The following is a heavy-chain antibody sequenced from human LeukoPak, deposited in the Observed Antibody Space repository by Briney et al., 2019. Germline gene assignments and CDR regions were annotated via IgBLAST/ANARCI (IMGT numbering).Heavy chain of an antibody. D-gene: IGHD3-10*01. CDR3: AKDIGGFGEFFDY. Sequence: ASVKVSCKASGYTFTGYAISWVRQAPGQGLEWMGWVSAYNGVTHYAQNFQDRVTMTTDTPTSTAYMELRSLRSDDTALYYCAKDIGGFGEFFDYWGQGTLVTVSS. CDR2: VSAYNGVT. V-gene: IGHV1-18*01. J-gene: IGHJ4*02. CDR1: GYTFTGYA.